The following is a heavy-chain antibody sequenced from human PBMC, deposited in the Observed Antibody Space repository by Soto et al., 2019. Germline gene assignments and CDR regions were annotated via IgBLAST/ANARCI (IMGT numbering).Heavy chain of an antibody. CDR1: GYTFSNYG. CDR2: ISLYSDGT. Sequence: ASVKVSCKTPGYTFSNYGIPWVRQAPGHPLEWLGWISLYSDGTNYAQKFQGRVSMTTDTSTTTAYMELRSLRSDDTAVYYCARVVPGAEAWFGPWGQGTLVTVS. D-gene: IGHD2-2*01. CDR3: ARVVPGAEAWFGP. V-gene: IGHV1-18*01. J-gene: IGHJ5*02.